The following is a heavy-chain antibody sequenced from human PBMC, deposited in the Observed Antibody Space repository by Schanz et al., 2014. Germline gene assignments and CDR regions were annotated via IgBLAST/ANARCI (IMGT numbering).Heavy chain of an antibody. CDR1: GFTFSTYW. D-gene: IGHD4-17*01. V-gene: IGHV3-7*01. Sequence: EVQLVESGGGLVQPGGSLRLSCAASGFTFSTYWMSWVRQAPGKGLEWVANIKQDESERSYVDSVKGRFTISRDNAKNSLYLQMISLRAEDTAVYYCVRDTDYHFDYWGQGTLVTVSS. J-gene: IGHJ4*02. CDR2: IKQDESER. CDR3: VRDTDYHFDY.